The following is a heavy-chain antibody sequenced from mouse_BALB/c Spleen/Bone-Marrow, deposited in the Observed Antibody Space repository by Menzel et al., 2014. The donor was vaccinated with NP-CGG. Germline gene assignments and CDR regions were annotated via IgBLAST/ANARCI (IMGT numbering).Heavy chain of an antibody. J-gene: IGHJ1*01. CDR2: ISSGGSHT. Sequence: EVMLVESGGDLVKPGGSLKLSCAASGFTFSSYGMSWVRQTPDKRLEWVATISSGGSHTYYPDSVKGRFTISRDNAKNTPYLQMSSLKSEDTAIYYCARRGYDNSYWYFGVWGAGTTVTVSS. V-gene: IGHV5-6*02. D-gene: IGHD2-10*02. CDR3: ARRGYDNSYWYFGV. CDR1: GFTFSSYG.